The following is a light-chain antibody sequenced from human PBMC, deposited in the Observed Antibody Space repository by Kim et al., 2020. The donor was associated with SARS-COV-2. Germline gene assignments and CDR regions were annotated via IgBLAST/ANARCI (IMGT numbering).Light chain of an antibody. CDR1: QRIRNY. CDR2: FVS. J-gene: IGKJ4*01. CDR3: KQYYRYPLT. Sequence: ASVGNRVLCSFRASQRIRNYLSCFQQNPGKAPKPHIHFVSSSQSGVPSRFSGSGFGTDFTPPIDSLQPEDFVTYYCKQYYRYPLTFGGGTKVYIK. V-gene: IGKV1-16*01.